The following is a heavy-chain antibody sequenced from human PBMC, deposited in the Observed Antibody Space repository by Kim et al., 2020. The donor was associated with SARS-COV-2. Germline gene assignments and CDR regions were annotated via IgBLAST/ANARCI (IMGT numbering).Heavy chain of an antibody. D-gene: IGHD5-12*01. Sequence: GGSLRLSCAASGFTFSSYGMHGVRQAPGKGLEWVAVISYDGSNKYYADSVKGRFTISRDNSKNTLYLQMNSLRAEDTAVYYCAKIGVGQRYSGYDYYYWG. CDR1: GFTFSSYG. CDR2: ISYDGSNK. CDR3: AKIGVGQRYSGYDYYY. J-gene: IGHJ4*01. V-gene: IGHV3-30*18.